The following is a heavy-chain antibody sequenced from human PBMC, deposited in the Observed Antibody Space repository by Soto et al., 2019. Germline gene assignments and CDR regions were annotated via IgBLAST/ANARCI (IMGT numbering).Heavy chain of an antibody. CDR2: IYYSGST. CDR1: GGSISSGGYY. D-gene: IGHD2-15*01. Sequence: SETLSLTCTVSGGSISSGGYYWSWIRQHPGKGLEWIGYIYYSGSTYYNPSLKSRVTISVDTSKNQFSLKPSSVTAADTAVYYCARDLGILGYCSGGSCYEWGVWGQGTLVTVSS. J-gene: IGHJ4*02. V-gene: IGHV4-31*03. CDR3: ARDLGILGYCSGGSCYEWGV.